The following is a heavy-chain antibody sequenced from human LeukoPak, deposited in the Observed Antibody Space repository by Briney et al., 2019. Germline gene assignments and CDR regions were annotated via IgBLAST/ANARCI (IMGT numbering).Heavy chain of an antibody. D-gene: IGHD3-22*01. J-gene: IGHJ5*02. CDR2: INHSGST. V-gene: IGHV4-34*01. CDR3: ARASYQTYYYDSSGYYYSALSWFDP. CDR1: GGSFSGYY. Sequence: NPSETLSLTCAAYGGSFSGYYWSWIRQPPGKGLEWIGEINHSGSTNYNPSLKSRVTISVDTSKNQFSLKLSSVTAADTAVYYCARASYQTYYYDSSGYYYSALSWFDPWGQGTLVTVSS.